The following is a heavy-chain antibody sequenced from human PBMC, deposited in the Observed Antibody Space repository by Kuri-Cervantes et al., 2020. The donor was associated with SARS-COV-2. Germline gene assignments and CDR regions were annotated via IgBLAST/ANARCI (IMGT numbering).Heavy chain of an antibody. CDR3: ATPRYCSGGSCYGLFDY. CDR2: ISAYNGNT. CDR1: GYTFTSYD. Sequence: ASVKVSCKASGYTFTSYDINWVRQAPGQGLEWMGWISAYNGNTNYAQKLQGRVTMTTDTSTSTAYMELRSLRSDDTAVYYCATPRYCSGGSCYGLFDYWGQGTLVTVSS. D-gene: IGHD2-15*01. V-gene: IGHV1-18*01. J-gene: IGHJ4*02.